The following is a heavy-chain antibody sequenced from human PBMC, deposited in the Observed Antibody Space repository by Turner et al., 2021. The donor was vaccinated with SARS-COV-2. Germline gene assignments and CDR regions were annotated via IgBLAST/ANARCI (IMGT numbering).Heavy chain of an antibody. Sequence: QVQLVESGGGVVQPGRSMSLSCAASGFTFSSYAMHWVRQAPGKGLEWVAVISYDRNNKYYADSVKGRFTISRDNSKNTLYLQMNSLRAEDTAVYYCARDGYSSSSIGYNWFDPWGQGTLVTVSS. V-gene: IGHV3-30-3*01. CDR1: GFTFSSYA. J-gene: IGHJ5*02. CDR3: ARDGYSSSSIGYNWFDP. CDR2: ISYDRNNK. D-gene: IGHD6-6*01.